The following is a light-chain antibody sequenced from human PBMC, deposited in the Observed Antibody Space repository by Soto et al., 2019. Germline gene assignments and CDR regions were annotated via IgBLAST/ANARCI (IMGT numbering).Light chain of an antibody. CDR2: DNI. CDR1: SSNIGSNP. CDR3: AAWDDSLSGHVV. Sequence: QSVLTQPPSASGTPGQRVTISCSGSSSNIGSNPVNWYQQLPGTAPKLLMYDNIQRPSGVPDRFSRSKSGTSASLAISGLQSEDEADYYCAAWDDSLSGHVVFGGGTQLTVL. J-gene: IGLJ2*01. V-gene: IGLV1-44*01.